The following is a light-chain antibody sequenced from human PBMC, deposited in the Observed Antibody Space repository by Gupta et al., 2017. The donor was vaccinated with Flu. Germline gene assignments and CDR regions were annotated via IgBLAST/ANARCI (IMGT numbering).Light chain of an antibody. Sequence: EIALTQSPGTLSLSPGERATLSCRASQSVSSYLAWYQQKPGQAPRLLIYGASSRATGIPDRFSGNGSGTDFTLTINRLEPEDFAVYYCQQYGSSPGYSFGQGTKLEIK. V-gene: IGKV3-20*01. CDR3: QQYGSSPGYS. CDR1: QSVSSY. CDR2: GAS. J-gene: IGKJ2*03.